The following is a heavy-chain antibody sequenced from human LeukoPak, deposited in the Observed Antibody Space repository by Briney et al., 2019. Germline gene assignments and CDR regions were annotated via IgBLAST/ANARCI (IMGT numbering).Heavy chain of an antibody. J-gene: IGHJ4*02. CDR3: AKDILDVVVVAATLLISGFDY. CDR2: ISYDGSNK. D-gene: IGHD2-15*01. CDR1: GFTFRSYG. Sequence: GGALRVSCAASGFTFRSYGMHWVRQAPGKGLEWVAVISYDGSNKYYADSVKGRFTISRDNSKNTLYLQMNSLRAEDTAVYYCAKDILDVVVVAATLLISGFDYWGQGTLVTVSS. V-gene: IGHV3-30*18.